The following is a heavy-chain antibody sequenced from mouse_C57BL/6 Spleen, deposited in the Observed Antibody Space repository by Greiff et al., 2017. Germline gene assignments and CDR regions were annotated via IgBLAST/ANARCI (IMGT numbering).Heavy chain of an antibody. CDR1: GFTFSSYA. Sequence: EVQLVESGEGLVKPGGSLKLSCAASGFTFSSYAMSWVRPTPEKRLEWVAYISSGGDYIYYADTVKGRFTISRDNARNTLHLQMSSLKSEDTAMYYCTRDQRTGPYYYAMDYWGQGTSVTVSS. CDR2: ISSGGDYI. J-gene: IGHJ4*01. D-gene: IGHD4-1*01. CDR3: TRDQRTGPYYYAMDY. V-gene: IGHV5-9-1*02.